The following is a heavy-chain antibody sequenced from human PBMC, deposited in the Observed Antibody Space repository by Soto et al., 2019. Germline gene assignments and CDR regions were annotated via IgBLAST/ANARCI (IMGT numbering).Heavy chain of an antibody. D-gene: IGHD3-22*01. CDR3: AGSSGSGYYALSY. CDR1: GYTFTNYG. CDR2: ISAYNDNP. Sequence: QVQLVQSGAEVKKPGASVKVSGKASGYTFTNYGISWVRQAPGQGLEWMGWISAYNDNPNYAQKLQGRCTMTTDTSTSKAHKELRSLRSDDTAVYYCAGSSGSGYYALSYWGQGTLVPVSS. V-gene: IGHV1-18*01. J-gene: IGHJ4*02.